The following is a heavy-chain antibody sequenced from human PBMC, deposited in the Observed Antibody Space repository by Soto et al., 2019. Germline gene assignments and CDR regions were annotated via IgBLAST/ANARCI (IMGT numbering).Heavy chain of an antibody. D-gene: IGHD3-22*01. CDR1: GGSFSDYY. CDR2: VNHSGST. V-gene: IGHV4-34*01. CDR3: ARGLSASYDNSASYYVTTTYFDY. J-gene: IGHJ4*01. Sequence: SETLSLTCAVYGGSFSDYYWSWIRQPPGNDLEWIGEVNHSGSTNYNPSLTSRVTISVDTSKNQFSLKLYSVTAADTAVHYCARGLSASYDNSASYYVTTTYFDYWGHGALVTVSS.